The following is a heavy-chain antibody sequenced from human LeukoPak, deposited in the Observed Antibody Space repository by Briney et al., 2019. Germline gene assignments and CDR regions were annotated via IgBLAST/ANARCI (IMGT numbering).Heavy chain of an antibody. Sequence: LGESLKISCKASGYSFTFTKNWIGWVRQVPGKGLEWMGIIYPGDSDTRYSPSFQGQVTISADKSISTAYLQWSSLKASDTAMYYCARLSQSLYGMDVWGQGTTVTVSS. CDR3: ARLSQSLYGMDV. V-gene: IGHV5-51*01. CDR2: IYPGDSDT. J-gene: IGHJ6*02. CDR1: GYSFTFTKNW.